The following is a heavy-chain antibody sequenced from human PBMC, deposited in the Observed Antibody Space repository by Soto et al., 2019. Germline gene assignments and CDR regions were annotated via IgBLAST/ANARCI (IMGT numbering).Heavy chain of an antibody. J-gene: IGHJ4*02. D-gene: IGHD6-19*01. Sequence: QLQLQESGPGLVKPSETLSLTCTVSGGSISSSSYYWGWIRQPPGKGLEWIGSIYYSGSTYYNPSLKSRVTISVDTSKNQFSLKLSSVTAADTAVYYCARQKWAPRVAVAGDLLDYWGQGTLVTVSS. V-gene: IGHV4-39*01. CDR3: ARQKWAPRVAVAGDLLDY. CDR1: GGSISSSSYY. CDR2: IYYSGST.